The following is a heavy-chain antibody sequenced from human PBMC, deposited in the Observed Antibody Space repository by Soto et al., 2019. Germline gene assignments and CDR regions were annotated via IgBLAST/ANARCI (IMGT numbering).Heavy chain of an antibody. V-gene: IGHV4-61*08. D-gene: IGHD6-13*01. CDR3: AADGSTYHGNPFDF. CDR2: FYYSGIT. J-gene: IGHJ4*02. CDR1: GGSVSTGGHY. Sequence: SETLSLTCTVTGGSVSTGGHYWSWIRQPPGKGLEWIGYFYYSGITNYNPSLKSRVTISVGTSKTQFSLKLSSVTAADTAVYYCAADGSTYHGNPFDFWGQGTLVTVSS.